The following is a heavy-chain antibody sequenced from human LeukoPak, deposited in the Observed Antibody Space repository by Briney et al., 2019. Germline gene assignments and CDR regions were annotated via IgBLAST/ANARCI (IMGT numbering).Heavy chain of an antibody. CDR2: IYHSGTT. J-gene: IGHJ3*02. Sequence: KPSETLSLTCAVSGGSISSSNWWSWVRQSPGTGLEWIGEIYHSGTTNYNPSLKSRVTISVDKSKNQFSLKLSSVTAADTAVYYCARGSELSVTGAFGIWGQGTMVTVSS. V-gene: IGHV4-4*02. CDR3: ARGSELSVTGAFGI. CDR1: GGSISSSNW. D-gene: IGHD4-17*01.